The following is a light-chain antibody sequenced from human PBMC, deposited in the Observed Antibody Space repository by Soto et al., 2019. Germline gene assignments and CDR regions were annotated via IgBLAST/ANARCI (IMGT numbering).Light chain of an antibody. V-gene: IGKV1-5*01. Sequence: DIQMTQSPSTLSASVGDRVTITCRASQSISNRLAWNQQKPGKAPKVLIYDASSLESGVPSRYSGSGAGTEFSLTISSRQHDDFASYCYQHYGGMWTFGQGTKVE. CDR1: QSISNR. CDR3: QHYGGMWT. J-gene: IGKJ1*01. CDR2: DAS.